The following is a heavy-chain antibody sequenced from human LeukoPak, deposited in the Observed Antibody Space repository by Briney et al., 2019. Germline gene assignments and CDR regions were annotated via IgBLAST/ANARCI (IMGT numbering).Heavy chain of an antibody. CDR1: GFTFSSYG. V-gene: IGHV3-33*01. CDR3: ARDSDVVVVAAAVDY. Sequence: PGGSLRLSCAASGFTFSSYGMHWVRQAPGKGLEWVAVIWYDGSNKYYADSVKGRFTISRDNSNNTLYLQMNSLRAEDTAVYYCARDSDVVVVAAAVDYWGQGTLVTVSS. CDR2: IWYDGSNK. D-gene: IGHD2-15*01. J-gene: IGHJ4*02.